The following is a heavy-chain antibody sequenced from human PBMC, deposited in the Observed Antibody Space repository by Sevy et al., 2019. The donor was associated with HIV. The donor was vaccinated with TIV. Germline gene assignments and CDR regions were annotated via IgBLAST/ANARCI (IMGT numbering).Heavy chain of an antibody. Sequence: GGSLRLSCAASGFTFNNYGMHWVRQAPGKGLEWVAVIWYDGSNKYYADSVKGRFTISRDNSKNMLYLQMNSLRAEDTAVYYCARAAEGVNFDWLPLIWGQGTLVTVSS. CDR1: GFTFNNYG. CDR2: IWYDGSNK. J-gene: IGHJ4*02. D-gene: IGHD3-9*01. V-gene: IGHV3-33*01. CDR3: ARAAEGVNFDWLPLI.